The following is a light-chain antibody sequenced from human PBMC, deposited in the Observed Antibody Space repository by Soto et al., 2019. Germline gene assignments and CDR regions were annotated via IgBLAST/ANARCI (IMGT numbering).Light chain of an antibody. J-gene: IGLJ1*01. V-gene: IGLV2-14*01. Sequence: QSVLTQPASVSGSPGQSITIPCTGTRSDVGGYNFVSWYQHHPGKAPKLMIYEVSNRPSGVSNRFSGSKSGNTASLTISGLQAEDEADYYCKSYTSSSLNVFGTGTKVT. CDR2: EVS. CDR1: RSDVGGYNF. CDR3: KSYTSSSLNV.